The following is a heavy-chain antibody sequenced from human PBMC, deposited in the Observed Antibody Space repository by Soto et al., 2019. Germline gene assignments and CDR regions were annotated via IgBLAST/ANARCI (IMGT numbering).Heavy chain of an antibody. J-gene: IGHJ3*01. CDR1: GFTFSSYA. V-gene: IGHV3-30-3*01. Sequence: QVQLVESGGGVVQPGRSLRLSCAASGFTFSSYAMHWVRQAPGKGLEWVAVISYDGSNKYYADSVKGRFTIAIDNSKNTLYLQMNSLRAEGTAVYYCAREGLWGQGTMVTVSS. CDR2: ISYDGSNK. CDR3: AREGL.